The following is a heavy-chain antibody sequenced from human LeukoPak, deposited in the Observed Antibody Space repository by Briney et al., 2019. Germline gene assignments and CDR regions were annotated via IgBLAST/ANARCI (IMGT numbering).Heavy chain of an antibody. D-gene: IGHD1-26*01. CDR1: GFTFSSYA. Sequence: GGSLRLSCAASGFTFSSYAMHWVRQAPGKGLEWVAVISYDGSNKYYADSVKGRFTISRDNSKNTLYLQMNSLRAEDTAVYYCARDQWELLYPPPRLDYWGQGTLVTVSS. CDR2: ISYDGSNK. CDR3: ARDQWELLYPPPRLDY. V-gene: IGHV3-30*04. J-gene: IGHJ4*02.